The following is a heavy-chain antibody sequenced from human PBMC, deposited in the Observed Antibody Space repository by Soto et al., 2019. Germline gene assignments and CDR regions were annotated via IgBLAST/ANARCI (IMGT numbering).Heavy chain of an antibody. Sequence: QVQLQQWGAGLLKPSETLSLTCAVYGGSFSGYYWSWIRQPPGKGLEWIGEINHSGSTNYNPSLKSRVTISVDTSKNQFSLKLSSVTAADTAVYYCARASRFLTTLFPRWFDPWGQGTLVTVSS. D-gene: IGHD3-3*01. V-gene: IGHV4-34*01. CDR3: ARASRFLTTLFPRWFDP. CDR2: INHSGST. J-gene: IGHJ5*02. CDR1: GGSFSGYY.